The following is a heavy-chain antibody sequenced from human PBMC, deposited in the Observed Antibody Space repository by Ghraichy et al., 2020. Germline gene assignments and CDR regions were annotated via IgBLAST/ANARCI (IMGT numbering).Heavy chain of an antibody. Sequence: GGSLRLSCAASGFTFSSYSMNWVRQAPGKGLEWVSYISSSSSTIYYADSVKGRFTISRDNAKNTLYLQMNSLRDEDTAVYYCSNSKGSGWYKTLDRVRDYWGQGTLVTVSS. CDR2: ISSSSSTI. D-gene: IGHD6-19*01. J-gene: IGHJ4*02. CDR1: GFTFSSYS. V-gene: IGHV3-48*02. CDR3: SNSKGSGWYKTLDRVRDY.